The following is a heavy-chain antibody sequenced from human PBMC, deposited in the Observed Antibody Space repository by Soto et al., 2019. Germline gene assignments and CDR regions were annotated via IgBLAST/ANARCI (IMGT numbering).Heavy chain of an antibody. CDR3: ARHGRDKVTAILDY. J-gene: IGHJ4*02. D-gene: IGHD2-21*02. CDR2: IYYSGST. V-gene: IGHV4-39*01. CDR1: GGSISSSSYY. Sequence: PSETLSLTCTVSGGSISSSSYYWGWIRQPPGKGLEWIGSIYYSGSTYYNPSLKSRVTISVDTSKNQFSLKLSSVTAADTAVYYCARHGRDKVTAILDYRGQGTLVTVSS.